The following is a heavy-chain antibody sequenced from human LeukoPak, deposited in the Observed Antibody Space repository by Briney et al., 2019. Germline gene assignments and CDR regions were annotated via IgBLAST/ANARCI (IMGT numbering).Heavy chain of an antibody. CDR2: IDYSGGDT. Sequence: PGGSLRLSCTASGFTLSSYEMSWIRQAPGKGLEWVSSIDYSGGDTHYADSVKGRFSISRDNAENTLYLQMNSLRADDTAVYYCAKATGYLLWGQGTLVTVSS. D-gene: IGHD1-14*01. CDR1: GFTLSSYE. J-gene: IGHJ4*02. V-gene: IGHV3-23*01. CDR3: AKATGYLL.